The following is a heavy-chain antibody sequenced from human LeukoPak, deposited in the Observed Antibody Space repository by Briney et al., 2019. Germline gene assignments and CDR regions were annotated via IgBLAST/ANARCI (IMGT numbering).Heavy chain of an antibody. CDR1: GYTFTNYD. CDR2: MNPNSGNT. D-gene: IGHD6-19*01. CDR3: ARAPSWGRLSSGSYYLDY. V-gene: IGHV1-8*03. J-gene: IGHJ4*02. Sequence: VASVKDSCKASGYTFTNYDINWVRQATGQGLEWMGWMNPNSGNTGYAQKFQGRVTITRNTSISTAYMELSSLRSDDTAVYYCARAPSWGRLSSGSYYLDYWGQGTLVTVSS.